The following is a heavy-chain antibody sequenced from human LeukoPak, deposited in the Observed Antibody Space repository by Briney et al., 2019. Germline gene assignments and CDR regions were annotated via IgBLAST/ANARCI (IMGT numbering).Heavy chain of an antibody. Sequence: ASVKVSCKASGYTFTSYDINWGRQATGQGLEWMGWMNPNSGNTGYAQKFQGRVTITRNTSISTAYMELSSLTSEDTAVYYCARETYSSGWYYFDYWGQGTLVTVSS. CDR2: MNPNSGNT. CDR1: GYTFTSYD. V-gene: IGHV1-8*03. CDR3: ARETYSSGWYYFDY. D-gene: IGHD6-19*01. J-gene: IGHJ4*02.